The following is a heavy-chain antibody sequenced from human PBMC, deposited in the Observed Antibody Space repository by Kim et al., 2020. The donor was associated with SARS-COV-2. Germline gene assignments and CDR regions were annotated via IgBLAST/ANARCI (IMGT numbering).Heavy chain of an antibody. D-gene: IGHD3-10*01. V-gene: IGHV3-53*01. Sequence: YADSVKGRFTISRDNSKDTLYLQMNSLRAEDTAVYYCARSYYGSGTPVGYWGQGTLVTVSS. J-gene: IGHJ4*02. CDR3: ARSYYGSGTPVGY.